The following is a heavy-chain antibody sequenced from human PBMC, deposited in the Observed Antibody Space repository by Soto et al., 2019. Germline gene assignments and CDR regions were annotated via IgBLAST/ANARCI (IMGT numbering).Heavy chain of an antibody. D-gene: IGHD6-13*01. CDR3: ANIAAARHDAFDI. Sequence: GASVKASCEASGGTFGRYAISWVRQAPGQGLEWMGGIIPIFGTANYAQKFQGRVTITADESTSTAYMELSSLRSEDTAVYYCANIAAARHDAFDIWGQGTMVTV. CDR2: IIPIFGTA. J-gene: IGHJ3*02. CDR1: GGTFGRYA. V-gene: IGHV1-69*13.